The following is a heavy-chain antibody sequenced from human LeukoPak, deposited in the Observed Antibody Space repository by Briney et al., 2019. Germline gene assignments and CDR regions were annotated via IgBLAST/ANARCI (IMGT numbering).Heavy chain of an antibody. J-gene: IGHJ4*02. V-gene: IGHV3-7*03. Sequence: GGPLRLSCAASGFTFSSYWMSWVRQAPGKGLEWVANIKQDGSEKYYVDSVKGRFTISRDNAKNSLYLQMNSLRAEDTAVYYCASIKRIYDFWSGYHVPHYFDYWGQGTLVTVSS. CDR1: GFTFSSYW. CDR3: ASIKRIYDFWSGYHVPHYFDY. D-gene: IGHD3-3*01. CDR2: IKQDGSEK.